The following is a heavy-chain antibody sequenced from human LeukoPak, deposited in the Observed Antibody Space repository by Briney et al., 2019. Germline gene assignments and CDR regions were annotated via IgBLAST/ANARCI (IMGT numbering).Heavy chain of an antibody. Sequence: GGSLRLSCVASGFTFRSYAINWVRQAPGKGLEWVSGISGGGTGTYYADSVKGRFTISRDNSKNTVYLQMTSLTAEDTAIYYCAKDSDTPGFFDYWGQGTPVTVSS. CDR2: ISGGGTGT. V-gene: IGHV3-23*01. J-gene: IGHJ4*02. D-gene: IGHD2-2*02. CDR1: GFTFRSYA. CDR3: AKDSDTPGFFDY.